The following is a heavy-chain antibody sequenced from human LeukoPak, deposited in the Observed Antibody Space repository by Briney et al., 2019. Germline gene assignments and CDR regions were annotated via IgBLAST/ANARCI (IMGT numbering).Heavy chain of an antibody. CDR2: IYHSGST. CDR1: GGSISSSNW. CDR3: ARVPSGGYCSGGSCPRPFAEIDY. J-gene: IGHJ4*02. V-gene: IGHV4-4*02. D-gene: IGHD2-15*01. Sequence: SGTLSLTCAVSGGSISSSNWWSWVRQPPGKGLEWIGEIYHSGSTNHNPSLKSRVTISVDKSKNQFSLKLSSVTAADTAVYYCARVPSGGYCSGGSCPRPFAEIDYWGQGTLVTVSS.